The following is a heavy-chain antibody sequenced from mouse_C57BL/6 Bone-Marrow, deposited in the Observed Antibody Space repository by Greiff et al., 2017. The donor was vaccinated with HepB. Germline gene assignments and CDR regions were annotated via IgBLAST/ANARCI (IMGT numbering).Heavy chain of an antibody. CDR3: AVYYYGKRSYFDY. Sequence: QVQLKQPGAELVMPGASVKLSCKASGYTFTSYWMHWVKQRPGQGLEWIGEIDPSDSYTNYNQKFKGKSTLTVDKSSSTAYMQLSSLTSEDSAVYYCAVYYYGKRSYFDYWGQGTTLTVSS. CDR2: IDPSDSYT. CDR1: GYTFTSYW. D-gene: IGHD1-1*01. V-gene: IGHV1-69*01. J-gene: IGHJ2*01.